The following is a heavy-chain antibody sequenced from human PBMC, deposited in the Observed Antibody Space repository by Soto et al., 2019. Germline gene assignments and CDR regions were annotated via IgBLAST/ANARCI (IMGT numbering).Heavy chain of an antibody. CDR2: IHYTGST. D-gene: IGHD1-26*01. CDR1: GGSITLSSYF. V-gene: IGHV4-39*01. CDR3: TRESGGAIAF. Sequence: QLQLQESGPGLLKPSETLSLTCTVSGGSITLSSYFWAWVRQPPGKGLDWFGTIHYTGSTFYKPSLRTRVPIFVDTSTNQFSLLLSSLTVADTAVYYCTRESGGAIAFWGLGAPVAVSS. J-gene: IGHJ4*02.